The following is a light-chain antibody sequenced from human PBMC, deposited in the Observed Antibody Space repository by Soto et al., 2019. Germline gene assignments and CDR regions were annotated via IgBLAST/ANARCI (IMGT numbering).Light chain of an antibody. CDR2: DAS. V-gene: IGKV3-11*01. J-gene: IGKJ5*01. CDR3: QQRSNWPPT. Sequence: EVVLTQSPATLSLSXXXXXXXXXXASQSIRTSLAWYQQKPGQAPRLVIFDASNRAIGIPARFSGSGSGTDFTLTISSLEPGDCAVYYCQQRSNWPPTFGQGTRLEIK. CDR1: QSIRTS.